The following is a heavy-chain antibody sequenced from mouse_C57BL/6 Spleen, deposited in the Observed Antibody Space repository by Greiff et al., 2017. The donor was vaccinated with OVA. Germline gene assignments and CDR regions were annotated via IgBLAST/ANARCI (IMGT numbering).Heavy chain of an antibody. Sequence: QVQLQQPGAELVKPGASVKMSCKASGYTFTSYWITWVKQRPGQGLEWIGDIYPGSGSTNYNEKFKSKATLTVDTSSSTASMQLSSLTSEDSAVYYCASRWLLRGAWFAYWGQGTLVTVSA. D-gene: IGHD2-3*01. CDR3: ASRWLLRGAWFAY. CDR1: GYTFTSYW. J-gene: IGHJ3*01. V-gene: IGHV1-55*01. CDR2: IYPGSGST.